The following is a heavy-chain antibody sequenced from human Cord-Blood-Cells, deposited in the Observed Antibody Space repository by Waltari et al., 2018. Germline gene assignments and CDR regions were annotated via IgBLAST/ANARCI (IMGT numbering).Heavy chain of an antibody. D-gene: IGHD6-13*01. CDR3: ARGVAAAGSPYFDY. V-gene: IGHV4-34*01. J-gene: IGHJ4*02. CDR1: GGSFSGYY. Sequence: QVQLQQWGAGLLKPSETLSLICAVYGGSFSGYYWSWIRQPPGKGLEWIGEINHSGSPNYNPSLKSRVTRSVDTSKNQFSLKLSSVTAADTAVYYCARGVAAAGSPYFDYWGQGTLVTVSS. CDR2: INHSGSP.